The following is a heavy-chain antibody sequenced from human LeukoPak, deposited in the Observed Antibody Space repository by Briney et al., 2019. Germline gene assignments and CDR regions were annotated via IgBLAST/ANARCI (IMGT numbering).Heavy chain of an antibody. D-gene: IGHD2-2*02. CDR2: VYYSGST. CDR3: ARRCSSATCYTDAFDI. J-gene: IGHJ3*02. V-gene: IGHV4-59*08. CDR1: GGSISSYY. Sequence: TSETLSLTCTVSGGSISSYYWSWIRQPPGKGLEWIGYVYYSGSTNYNPSHKSRVTISVDTSKKQFSLKLSSVTAADTAVYYCARRCSSATCYTDAFDIWGQGTMVTVSS.